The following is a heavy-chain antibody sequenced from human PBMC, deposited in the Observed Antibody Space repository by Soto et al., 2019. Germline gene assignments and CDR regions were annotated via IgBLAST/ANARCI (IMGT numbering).Heavy chain of an antibody. Sequence: QVQLVQSGAEVKKPGASVKVSCKASGYTFTVYFLHWVRQAPGQGLEWMGWINPHSGGTNYAQKFQGRVTMTRDTFISTAYMELSRLRSDDTAVYYCGRDPGGNYGYWGQGTLVTVSS. D-gene: IGHD1-26*01. CDR3: GRDPGGNYGY. J-gene: IGHJ4*02. CDR2: INPHSGGT. V-gene: IGHV1-2*02. CDR1: GYTFTVYF.